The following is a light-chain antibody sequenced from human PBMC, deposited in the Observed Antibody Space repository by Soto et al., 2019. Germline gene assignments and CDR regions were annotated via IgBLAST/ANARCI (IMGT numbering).Light chain of an antibody. V-gene: IGKV1-12*01. CDR1: QDISTW. Sequence: DIQLTQSPSSVSASVGDRVTITCRASQDISTWLAWYQQKPGKAPNLLILAASHLQSGVPSRFSGSGSGTVFPLTIDSLQPEDFAIYYCQQANRFPVTFGQGTRLEI. J-gene: IGKJ5*01. CDR3: QQANRFPVT. CDR2: AAS.